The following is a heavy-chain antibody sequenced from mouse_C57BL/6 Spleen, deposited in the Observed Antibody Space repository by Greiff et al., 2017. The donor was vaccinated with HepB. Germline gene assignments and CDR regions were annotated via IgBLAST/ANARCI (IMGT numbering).Heavy chain of an antibody. CDR2: ISSGSSTI. Sequence: EVQRVESGGGLVKPGGSLKLSCAASGFTFSDYGMHWVRQAPEKGLEWVAYISSGSSTIYYADTVKGRFTISRDNAKNTLFLQMTSLRSEDTAMYYCARRYYGYAMDYWGQGTSVTVSS. V-gene: IGHV5-17*01. J-gene: IGHJ4*01. CDR3: ARRYYGYAMDY. CDR1: GFTFSDYG. D-gene: IGHD1-1*01.